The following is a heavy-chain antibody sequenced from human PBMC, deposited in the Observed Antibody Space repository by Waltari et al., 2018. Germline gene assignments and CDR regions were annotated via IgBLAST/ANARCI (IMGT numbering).Heavy chain of an antibody. J-gene: IGHJ5*02. CDR1: GYTFTSYA. D-gene: IGHD3-10*01. Sequence: QVQLVQSGAEVKKPGASVKVSCKASGYTFTSYAMHWVRQAPGQRLEWMGWINAGNGNTKYSQEFQGRVTITRDTSASTAYMELSSLRSEDTAVYYCARGTGGSGSFHNWFDPWGQGTLVTVSS. CDR2: INAGNGNT. V-gene: IGHV1-3*01. CDR3: ARGTGGSGSFHNWFDP.